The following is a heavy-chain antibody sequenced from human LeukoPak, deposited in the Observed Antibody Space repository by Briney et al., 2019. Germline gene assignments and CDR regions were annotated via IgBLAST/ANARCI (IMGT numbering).Heavy chain of an antibody. CDR1: GFSFSSYE. CDR2: IKSDGSSA. Sequence: GGSLRLSCAASGFSFSSYEMNWVRQAPGKGLVWVSYIKSDGSSANYADSVRGRFTISRDNAKNTVDLQMSSLRAEDTAVYYCVRASEQRPFDLWGQGTLVTVSS. CDR3: VRASEQRPFDL. V-gene: IGHV3-74*01. J-gene: IGHJ5*02. D-gene: IGHD6-25*01.